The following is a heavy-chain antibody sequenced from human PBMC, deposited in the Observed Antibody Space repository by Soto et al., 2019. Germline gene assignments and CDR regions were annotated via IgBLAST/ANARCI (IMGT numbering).Heavy chain of an antibody. CDR1: GGSIRIDDYY. CDR2: IYYTGTT. CDR3: VRERSNSPDYLAY. V-gene: IGHV4-30-4*01. Sequence: QVQLQESGPGLVKSSQTLFLTCTVSGGSIRIDDYYWIWISLPLGKVLEWIGHIYYTGTTNYNPSLLSRVTISMASAKNQCSLKLSSVNAADTAVYYCVRERSNSPDYLAYWGQGTLVTVSS. D-gene: IGHD2-15*01. J-gene: IGHJ4*02.